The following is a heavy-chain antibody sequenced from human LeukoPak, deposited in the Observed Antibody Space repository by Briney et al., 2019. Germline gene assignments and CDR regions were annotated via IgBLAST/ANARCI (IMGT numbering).Heavy chain of an antibody. CDR1: GGSISSGGYY. CDR3: ARDLAPALRFGELLGGYYGMDV. V-gene: IGHV4-31*03. Sequence: PSETLSLTCTVSGGSISSGGYYWSWIRQHPGKGLEWIGYIYYSGSTYYNPSLKSRVTISVDTSKNQFSLKLSSVTAADTAVYYCARDLAPALRFGELLGGYYGMDVWGQGTTVTVSS. CDR2: IYYSGST. D-gene: IGHD3-10*01. J-gene: IGHJ6*02.